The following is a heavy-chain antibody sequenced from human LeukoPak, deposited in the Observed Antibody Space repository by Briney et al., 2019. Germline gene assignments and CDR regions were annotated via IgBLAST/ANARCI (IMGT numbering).Heavy chain of an antibody. V-gene: IGHV4-39*01. D-gene: IGHD6-19*01. CDR2: IYHSGST. Sequence: DPSETLSLTCIVSGGSISSSIYYWGWIRQPPGKGLDWIGSIYHSGSTYYNPSLKSRVTISVDTSKNQFSLEVSSVTAADTAVYYCARQSIALAATGNWGQGTLVTVSS. CDR3: ARQSIALAATGN. CDR1: GGSISSSIYY. J-gene: IGHJ4*02.